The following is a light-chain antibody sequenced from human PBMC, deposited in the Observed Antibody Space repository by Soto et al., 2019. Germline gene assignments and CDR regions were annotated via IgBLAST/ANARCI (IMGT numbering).Light chain of an antibody. Sequence: EIVLTPSPGTLSLSPGDRVTLSGRTSQSVSNNYLAWYQQKPGQAPRLLIYGASSRATGIPDRFSGSGSGTDFTLSISRLEPDDFAVYYRKQYSSLWTVGKGTKVDIK. CDR1: QSVSNNY. V-gene: IGKV3-20*01. J-gene: IGKJ1*01. CDR3: KQYSSLWT. CDR2: GAS.